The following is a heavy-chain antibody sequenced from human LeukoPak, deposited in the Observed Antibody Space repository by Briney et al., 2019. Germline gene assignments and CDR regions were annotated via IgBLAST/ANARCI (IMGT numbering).Heavy chain of an antibody. Sequence: PGGSLRLSCAASGFTFDDYGMSWVRQAPGKGLEWVSGINWNGGSKGYADSVKGRFTISRDNAKNSLYLQMNSLRAEDTALYYCARGYSSGWNYYYYYMDVWGKGTTVTVSS. V-gene: IGHV3-20*04. CDR1: GFTFDDYG. J-gene: IGHJ6*03. CDR2: INWNGGSK. D-gene: IGHD6-19*01. CDR3: ARGYSSGWNYYYYYMDV.